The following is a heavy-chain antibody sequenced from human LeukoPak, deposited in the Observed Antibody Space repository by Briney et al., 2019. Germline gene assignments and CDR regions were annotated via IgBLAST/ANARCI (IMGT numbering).Heavy chain of an antibody. V-gene: IGHV4-59*12. CDR1: GGSISSYY. D-gene: IGHD6-13*01. J-gene: IGHJ4*02. CDR3: ARKSSSWYGTKYYFDY. CDR2: IYYSGST. Sequence: SETLSLTCTVSGGSISSYYWSWIRQPPGKGLEWIGYIYYSGSTNYNPSLKSRVTISVDTSKNQFSLKLSSVTAADTAVYYCARKSSSWYGTKYYFDYWGQGTLVTVSS.